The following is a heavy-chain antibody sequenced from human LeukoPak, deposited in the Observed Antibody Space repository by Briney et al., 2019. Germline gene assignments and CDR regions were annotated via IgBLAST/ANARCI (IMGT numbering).Heavy chain of an antibody. CDR2: IYYSGST. CDR3: ARARRWNAAVEGWWFDP. J-gene: IGHJ5*02. CDR1: GGSISNYY. D-gene: IGHD1-1*01. Sequence: PSETLSLTCTVSGGSISNYYWSWIRQSPVKALEWIGFIYYSGSTNYNPSLKSRVTISVDTSKNQFSLKLSSVTAADTAVYYCARARRWNAAVEGWWFDPWGQGTLVTVSS. V-gene: IGHV4-59*01.